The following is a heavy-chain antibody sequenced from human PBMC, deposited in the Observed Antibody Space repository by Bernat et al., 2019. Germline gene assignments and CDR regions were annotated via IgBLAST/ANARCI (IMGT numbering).Heavy chain of an antibody. V-gene: IGHV3-30*02. CDR1: GFTFSTYG. D-gene: IGHD1-1*01. Sequence: VQLLESGGGLVQSGGSLRLSCAASGFTFSTYGMHWVRQAPGKGLEWVAFIRFDGSNQYYADSVKGRFTVSRDNSKNTLFLQMNRVRPGDTAMYYCARELNGGLEYWGQGTLVSVSS. CDR3: ARELNGGLEY. CDR2: IRFDGSNQ. J-gene: IGHJ4*02.